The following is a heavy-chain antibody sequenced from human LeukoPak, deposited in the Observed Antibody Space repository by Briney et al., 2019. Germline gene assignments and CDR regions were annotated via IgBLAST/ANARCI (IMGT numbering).Heavy chain of an antibody. D-gene: IGHD4-17*01. Sequence: GRSLRLSCAASGFTFDDYAMHWVRQAPGKGLEWVSGISWNSGSIGYADSVKGRFTISRDNAKNSLYLQLNSLRAEDTAFYYCAKEIADYGVGWFDPWGQGTLVTVSS. J-gene: IGHJ5*02. CDR2: ISWNSGSI. CDR3: AKEIADYGVGWFDP. CDR1: GFTFDDYA. V-gene: IGHV3-9*01.